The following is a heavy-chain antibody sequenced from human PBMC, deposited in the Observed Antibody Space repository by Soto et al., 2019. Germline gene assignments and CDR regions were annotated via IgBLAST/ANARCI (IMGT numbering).Heavy chain of an antibody. CDR2: IYSGGST. CDR1: GFTVCSNY. D-gene: IGHD6-13*01. V-gene: IGHV3-66*01. Sequence: GGSLRLSCAASGFTVCSNYMSWVRQAPGKGLEWVSVIYSGGSTYYADSVKGRFTISRDNSKNTLYLQMNSLRAEDTAVYYCASGYIEFSAFDIWGQGTMVTVSS. CDR3: ASGYIEFSAFDI. J-gene: IGHJ3*02.